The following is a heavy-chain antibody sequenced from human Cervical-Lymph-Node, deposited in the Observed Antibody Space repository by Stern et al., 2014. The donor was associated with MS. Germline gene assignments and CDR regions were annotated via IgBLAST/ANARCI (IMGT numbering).Heavy chain of an antibody. CDR1: GFTFSSYG. D-gene: IGHD3-22*01. Sequence: VQLEESGGGVVQPGRSLRLSCAASGFTFSSYGMHLVRQAPGKGLEWVAVISYDGSNKYYADSVKGRFTISRDNSKNTRYLQMNSLRAEDTAVYYCANHYDDYWGQRTLVTVSS. CDR2: ISYDGSNK. CDR3: ANHYDDY. J-gene: IGHJ4*02. V-gene: IGHV3-30*18.